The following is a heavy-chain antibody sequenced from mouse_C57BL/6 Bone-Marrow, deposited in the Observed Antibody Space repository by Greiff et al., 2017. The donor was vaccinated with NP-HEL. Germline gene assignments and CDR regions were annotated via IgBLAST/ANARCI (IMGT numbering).Heavy chain of an antibody. Sequence: EVKLMESGGGLVKPGGSLKLSCAASGFTFSSYAMSWVRQTPEKRLEWVATISAGGSYTYYPDNVKGQFTISRDNAKSNLYLQMSHLRSEDTAMYYCARELMVTTGDWGQGNLVTVSA. D-gene: IGHD2-2*01. CDR1: GFTFSSYA. V-gene: IGHV5-4*01. CDR3: ARELMVTTGD. CDR2: ISAGGSYT. J-gene: IGHJ3*01.